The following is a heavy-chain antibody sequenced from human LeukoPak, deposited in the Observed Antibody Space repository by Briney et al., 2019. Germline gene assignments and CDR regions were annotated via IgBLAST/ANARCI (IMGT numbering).Heavy chain of an antibody. CDR2: IYYSGST. CDR1: GGSISCGGYY. J-gene: IGHJ6*04. D-gene: IGHD2-15*01. Sequence: PSETLSLTCTVSGGSISCGGYYWSWIRQHPGKGLEWIGYIYYSGSTYYNPSLKSRVTISLDTSKNQFSLKLSSVTAADTAVYYCARYRPYCSGGSCYYYYYGMDVWGKGTTVTVSS. CDR3: ARYRPYCSGGSCYYYYYGMDV. V-gene: IGHV4-31*03.